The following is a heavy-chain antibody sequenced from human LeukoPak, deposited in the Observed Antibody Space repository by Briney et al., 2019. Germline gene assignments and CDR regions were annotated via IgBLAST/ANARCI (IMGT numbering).Heavy chain of an antibody. J-gene: IGHJ3*02. D-gene: IGHD3-22*01. CDR2: IYYSGST. V-gene: IGHV4-38-2*01. CDR1: GYSISSGYY. CDR3: ARAGEYYDSSGRLDI. Sequence: SETLSLTCAVSGYSISSGYYWGWIRQPPGKGLEWIGSIYYSGSTYYNPSLKSRVTISVDTSKNQFSLKLSSVTAADTAVYYCARAGEYYDSSGRLDIWGQGTMVTVSS.